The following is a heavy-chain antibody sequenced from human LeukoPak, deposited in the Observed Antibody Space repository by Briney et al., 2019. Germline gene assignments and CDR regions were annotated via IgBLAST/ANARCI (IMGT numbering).Heavy chain of an antibody. CDR3: ARSTTTPINWFDP. D-gene: IGHD4-17*01. Sequence: NPGGSLRLSCAASGFTFSSYGMNWVRQAPGKGLEWVSCISSSGGYIYYADSVKGRFAISRDNAKNSLYLQMNSLRADDTAVYYCARSTTTPINWFDPWGQGTLVTVSS. CDR2: ISSSGGYI. CDR1: GFTFSSYG. J-gene: IGHJ5*02. V-gene: IGHV3-21*01.